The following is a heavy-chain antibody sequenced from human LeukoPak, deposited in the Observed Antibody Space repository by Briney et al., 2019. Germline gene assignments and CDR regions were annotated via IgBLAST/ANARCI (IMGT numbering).Heavy chain of an antibody. CDR3: AKARLPYLDWLLCS. CDR1: GFTFSRYA. V-gene: IGHV3-23*01. J-gene: IGHJ5*02. CDR2: ISGSGGST. Sequence: GGSPRLSCAASGFTFSRYAMSWVRQAPGRGLEWVSAISGSGGSTYDADSVNDGFTISRDNSSKTLYLQMNTLRAENTAVYYCAKARLPYLDWLLCSWGQGTLVTVSS. D-gene: IGHD3-9*01.